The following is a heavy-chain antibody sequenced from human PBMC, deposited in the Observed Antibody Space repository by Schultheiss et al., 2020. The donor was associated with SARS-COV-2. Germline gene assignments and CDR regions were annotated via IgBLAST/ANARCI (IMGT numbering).Heavy chain of an antibody. D-gene: IGHD2-8*02. CDR2: IKQDGSEK. Sequence: GGSLRLSCAASGFTFSSYSMNWVRQAPGKGLEWVANIKQDGSEKYYVDSVKGRFTISRDNAKNSLYLQMNSLRAEDTAVYYCARVSCTGGVCYETRYYYYYGMDVWGQGTTVTVSS. CDR1: GFTFSSYS. CDR3: ARVSCTGGVCYETRYYYYYGMDV. V-gene: IGHV3-7*01. J-gene: IGHJ6*02.